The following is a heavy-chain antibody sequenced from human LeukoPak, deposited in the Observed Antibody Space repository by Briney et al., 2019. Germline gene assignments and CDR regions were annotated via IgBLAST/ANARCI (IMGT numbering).Heavy chain of an antibody. D-gene: IGHD5-24*01. J-gene: IGHJ4*02. V-gene: IGHV3-21*04. CDR1: GFTFSSYS. Sequence: TGGSLRLSCAASGFTFSSYSMNWVRQAPGKGLEWVSSISSSSSYIYYADSVKGRFTISRDNAKNSLYLQMNSLRAEDTAVYYCAPDVEMATIRDYWGQGTLVTVSS. CDR2: ISSSSSYI. CDR3: APDVEMATIRDY.